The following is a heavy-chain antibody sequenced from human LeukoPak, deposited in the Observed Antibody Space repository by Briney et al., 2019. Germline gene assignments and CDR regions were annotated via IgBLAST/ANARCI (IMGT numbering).Heavy chain of an antibody. CDR3: ARALTVTTAWFDP. CDR2: IYYSGST. Sequence: SETLSLTCTVSGGSISSSSYYWGWIRQPPGKGLEWIGSIYYSGSTYYNPSLKSRVTISVDTSKNQFSLKLSSVTAADTAVYYCARALTVTTAWFDPWGQGTLVTVSS. D-gene: IGHD4-17*01. J-gene: IGHJ5*02. V-gene: IGHV4-39*07. CDR1: GGSISSSSYY.